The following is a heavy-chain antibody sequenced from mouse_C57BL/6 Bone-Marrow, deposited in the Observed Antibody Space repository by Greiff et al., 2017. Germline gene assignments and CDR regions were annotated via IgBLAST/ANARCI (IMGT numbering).Heavy chain of an antibody. J-gene: IGHJ2*01. V-gene: IGHV1-22*01. CDR2: INPNNGGT. Sequence: EVQLQQSGPELVKPGASVKMSCKASGYTFTDYNMHWVKQSHGKSLEWIGYINPNNGGTSYNQKFKGKATLTVNKSSSTAYMELSSLTSEDSAVYYCARLGILRYHYYFDYWGQGTTLTVSS. CDR3: ARLGILRYHYYFDY. D-gene: IGHD1-1*01. CDR1: GYTFTDYN.